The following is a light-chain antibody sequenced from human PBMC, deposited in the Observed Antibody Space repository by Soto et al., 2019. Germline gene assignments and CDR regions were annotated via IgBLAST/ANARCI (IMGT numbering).Light chain of an antibody. J-gene: IGKJ1*01. CDR1: QTIRSA. Sequence: IQLTQSPSSLSASVGDRVTITCRASQTIRSALDWYQQKPGKVPKLLIYTASTLQSGVPSRFSGSGSGTDFTLTISSLQPEDFATYYCQQDYSYSWAFGQGTKVDIK. V-gene: IGKV1-6*01. CDR3: QQDYSYSWA. CDR2: TAS.